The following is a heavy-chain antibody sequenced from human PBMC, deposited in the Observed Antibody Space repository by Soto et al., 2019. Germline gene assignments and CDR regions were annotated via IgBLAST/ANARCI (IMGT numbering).Heavy chain of an antibody. V-gene: IGHV3-11*01. CDR3: ASGTNGAFFVY. D-gene: IGHD2-8*01. CDR2: ISSRSSTI. CDR1: GFTFSDYY. Sequence: TGGPWRLSCAASGFTFSDYYMSWIRQAPGKGLEWVSYISSRSSTIFYADSVKGRFTISRDNVKNSLYLQMNSLRAEDTAVYYCASGTNGAFFVYWGQGILVTVSS. J-gene: IGHJ4*02.